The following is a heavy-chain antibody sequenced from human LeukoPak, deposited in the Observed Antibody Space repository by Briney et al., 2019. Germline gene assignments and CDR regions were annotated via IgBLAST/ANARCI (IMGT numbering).Heavy chain of an antibody. D-gene: IGHD3-10*01. Sequence: PGGSLRLSRAASGFTFSNYWMHWVRQAPGKGLEWVANIQQDGSEQYYVDSVKGRFTISRDNAKNSLYLQMNSLRAGDTAVYYCVTGPFDYWGQGTLVTVSS. CDR1: GFTFSNYW. CDR2: IQQDGSEQ. CDR3: VTGPFDY. V-gene: IGHV3-7*01. J-gene: IGHJ4*02.